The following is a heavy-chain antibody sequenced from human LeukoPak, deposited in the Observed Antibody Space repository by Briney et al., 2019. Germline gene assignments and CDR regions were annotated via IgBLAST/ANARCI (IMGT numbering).Heavy chain of an antibody. V-gene: IGHV4-39*01. J-gene: IGHJ5*02. CDR2: IYYSGST. D-gene: IGHD2-8*01. CDR1: GGSISSSSYY. Sequence: SETLSLTCTVSGGSISSSSYYWGWIRQPPGKGVEWIGCIYYSGSTYYNPSLRSRVTISVDTSKNQFSLKLSSVTAADTAVYYCARQYGTLGFDPWGQGTLVTVSS. CDR3: ARQYGTLGFDP.